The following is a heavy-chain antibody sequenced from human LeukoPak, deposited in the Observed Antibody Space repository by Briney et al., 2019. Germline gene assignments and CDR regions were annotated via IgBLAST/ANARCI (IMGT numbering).Heavy chain of an antibody. D-gene: IGHD3-9*01. Sequence: GRSLRLSCAASGFTFDDYAMHWVRQAPGKGLEWVSGISWNSGRIAYADSVKGRFTISRDNAKNSLYLQMNSLRAEDMAFYYCAKATGKSDYYYMHVWGKGTTVTVTS. J-gene: IGHJ6*03. V-gene: IGHV3-9*03. CDR2: ISWNSGRI. CDR3: AKATGKSDYYYMHV. CDR1: GFTFDDYA.